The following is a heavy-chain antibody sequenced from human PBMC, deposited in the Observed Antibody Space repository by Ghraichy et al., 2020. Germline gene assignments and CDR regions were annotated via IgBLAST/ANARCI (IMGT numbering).Heavy chain of an antibody. CDR2: INPNSGGT. J-gene: IGHJ6*02. CDR1: GYTFTGYY. Sequence: ASVKVSCKASGYTFTGYYMHWVRQAPGQGLEWMGWINPNSGGTNYAQKFQGWVTMTRDTSISTAYMELSRLRSDDTAVYYCARGVYSIGRLWRRLNALSSVDYYYYGMDVWGQGTTVTVSS. CDR3: ARGVYSIGRLWRRLNALSSVDYYYYGMDV. V-gene: IGHV1-2*04. D-gene: IGHD6-13*01.